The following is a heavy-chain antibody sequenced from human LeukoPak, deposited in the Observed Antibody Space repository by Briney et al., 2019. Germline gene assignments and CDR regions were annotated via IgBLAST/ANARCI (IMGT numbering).Heavy chain of an antibody. Sequence: GGSLRLSCAASGFTFSTYAMHWVRQAPGKGLEWVAVISYDGSNEYYADSVKGRFTISRDNSKNTLYLQMNSLRAEDTAVYYCARSSRWLQLGGDYWGQGTLVTVS. J-gene: IGHJ4*02. CDR1: GFTFSTYA. D-gene: IGHD5-24*01. V-gene: IGHV3-30*01. CDR2: ISYDGSNE. CDR3: ARSSRWLQLGGDY.